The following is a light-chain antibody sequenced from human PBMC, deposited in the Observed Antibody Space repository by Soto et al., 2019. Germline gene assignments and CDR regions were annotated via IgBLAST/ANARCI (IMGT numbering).Light chain of an antibody. CDR3: QVWDSSSDLRV. J-gene: IGLJ2*01. V-gene: IGLV3-21*04. Sequence: SYELTQPPSVSVAPGKTARITGGGNNIGSKSVHLYQQKPGQAPVLVIYYDSDRPSGIPERFSGSNSGNTATLTISRVEAGDEADFYGQVWDSSSDLRVFGGGTQLTVL. CDR2: YDS. CDR1: NIGSKS.